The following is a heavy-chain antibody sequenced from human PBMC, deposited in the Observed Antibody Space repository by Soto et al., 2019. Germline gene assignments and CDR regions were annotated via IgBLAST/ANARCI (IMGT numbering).Heavy chain of an antibody. CDR2: IYHSGSP. CDR1: GGSISSGGYY. CDR3: GRDSECNCYEHFAP. Sequence: SETLSLTCTVSGGSISSGGYYWSWIRQHPGKGLEWIGYIYHSGSPYYNPSLKSRVIISEDTSKNQFSLKLSSVTAADTAVYYFGRDSECNCYEHFAPSGQGTLVTVSS. D-gene: IGHD2-15*01. J-gene: IGHJ5*02. V-gene: IGHV4-31*03.